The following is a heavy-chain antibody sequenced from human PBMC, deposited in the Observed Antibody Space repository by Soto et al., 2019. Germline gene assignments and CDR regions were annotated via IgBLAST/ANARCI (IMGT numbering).Heavy chain of an antibody. Sequence: EVQLVESGGGLVQPGGSLRLSCAASGFTFSNYEIHWVRQAPGKGLVWGSRINRAGSSTSYADSVKGRFTISRDNARNTLYLQMNSLRADDTAVYYGARQSGGALSWGQGTLVTVS. CDR1: GFTFSNYE. D-gene: IGHD3-16*01. J-gene: IGHJ4*02. CDR2: INRAGSST. V-gene: IGHV3-74*01. CDR3: ARQSGGALS.